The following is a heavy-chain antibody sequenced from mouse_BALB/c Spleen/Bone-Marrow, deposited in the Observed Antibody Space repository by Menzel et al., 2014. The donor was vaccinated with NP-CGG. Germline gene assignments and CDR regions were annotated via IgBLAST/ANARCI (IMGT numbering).Heavy chain of an antibody. CDR1: GYTFTDYI. CDR2: FYPGSGSI. J-gene: IGHJ3*01. D-gene: IGHD2-10*02. Sequence: VQLQQSGSELVKPGASVKLSCKASGYTFTDYIIHWVKQRSGQGLEWIGWFYPGSGSIKSNEKFKDRATLTADKSSSTVYMELSRWTSEDSAVYFCARHEEEYGNCFAYWGQGTLVTVSA. CDR3: ARHEEEYGNCFAY. V-gene: IGHV1-62-2*01.